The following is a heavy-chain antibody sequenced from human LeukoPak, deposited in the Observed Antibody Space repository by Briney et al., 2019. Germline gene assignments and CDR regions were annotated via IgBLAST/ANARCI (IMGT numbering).Heavy chain of an antibody. CDR3: ARAAHTMIVVSSRMFFDY. D-gene: IGHD3-22*01. CDR2: MSAYIGNT. Sequence: ASVKVSCKASGYTFTSYGISWVRQAPGQGLEWMGWMSAYIGNTNYAQKVQGRVTMTTDTSTSTAYMELRSQRSDDTAVYYCARAAHTMIVVSSRMFFDYWGQGTLVTVSS. CDR1: GYTFTSYG. V-gene: IGHV1-18*01. J-gene: IGHJ4*02.